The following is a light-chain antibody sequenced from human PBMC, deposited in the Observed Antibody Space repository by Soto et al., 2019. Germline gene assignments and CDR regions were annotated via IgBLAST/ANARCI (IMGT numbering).Light chain of an antibody. CDR2: GAS. Sequence: EIVLTQSPGTLSLSPGERGTLSCRASKSIRSNLAWYQQRPGQAPRLFIYGASTRANGIPARFSGSGSGTEFTLTLSSLQSEDFAAYDGQQYNNWPTITFGQGTRLEIK. CDR1: KSIRSN. CDR3: QQYNNWPTIT. V-gene: IGKV3-15*01. J-gene: IGKJ5*01.